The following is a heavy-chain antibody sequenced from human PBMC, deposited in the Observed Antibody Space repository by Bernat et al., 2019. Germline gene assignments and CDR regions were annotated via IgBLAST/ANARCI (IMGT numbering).Heavy chain of an antibody. CDR2: IKEDGSEE. Sequence: VQLVESGGGLVQPGGSLRLSCAASGFTFSSHRMRWVRQAPGKGLEWVATIKEDGSEESYVDSVRGRFTITRDNAKNSLYLQMTSLRAEDTAVYYCTRYDYWGQGTLVTVSS. V-gene: IGHV3-7*01. CDR1: GFTFSSHR. J-gene: IGHJ4*02. CDR3: TRYDY.